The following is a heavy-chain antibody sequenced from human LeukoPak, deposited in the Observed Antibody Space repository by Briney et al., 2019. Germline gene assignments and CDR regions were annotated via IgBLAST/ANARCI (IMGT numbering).Heavy chain of an antibody. Sequence: PGRSLRLSCAASGFTFDDYAMHWVRQAPGKGLEWVSVIYAGGSTYYADSVKGRFTISRDFSQNTVYLQMNSLRAEDTAVYYCARGTPGNWYFDLWGRGTLVTVSS. CDR3: ARGTPGNWYFDL. CDR2: IYAGGST. CDR1: GFTFDDYA. D-gene: IGHD2-15*01. J-gene: IGHJ2*01. V-gene: IGHV3-66*02.